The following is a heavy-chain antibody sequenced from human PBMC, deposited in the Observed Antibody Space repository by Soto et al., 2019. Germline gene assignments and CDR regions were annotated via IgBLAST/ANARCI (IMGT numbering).Heavy chain of an antibody. J-gene: IGHJ4*02. CDR2: IYYSGNT. V-gene: IGHV4-31*03. CDR1: GGSISSGGYY. Sequence: PSETLSLTCTVSGGSISSGGYYWSWIRQRPGKGLEWIGYIYYSGNTYYNPSLKSRVSISVDTSKNQFSLKLSSVTAADTAVYYCTRVYDYGSGSYYGHQFDYRGQGTLVTVAS. D-gene: IGHD3-10*01. CDR3: TRVYDYGSGSYYGHQFDY.